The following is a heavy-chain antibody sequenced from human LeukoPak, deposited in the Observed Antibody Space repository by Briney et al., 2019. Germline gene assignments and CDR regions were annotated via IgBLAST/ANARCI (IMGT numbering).Heavy chain of an antibody. CDR3: AKDWIQFNRVFDCFDS. CDR2: IGNTET. V-gene: IGHV3-23*01. D-gene: IGHD5-18*01. J-gene: IGHJ4*02. Sequence: GGSLRLSCATSGFPFETNAMSWVRQAPGKGLEWVATIGNTETFYADSVTGRFTISRDNSKNTVNLQMNRLRVEDTAIYYCAKDWIQFNRVFDCFDSWGPGTLVTVSS. CDR1: GFPFETNA.